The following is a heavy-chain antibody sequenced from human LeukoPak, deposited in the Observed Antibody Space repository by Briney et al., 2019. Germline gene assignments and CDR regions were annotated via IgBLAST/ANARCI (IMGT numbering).Heavy chain of an antibody. D-gene: IGHD6-19*01. V-gene: IGHV4-4*07. Sequence: SETLSLTCTVSGGSISNYYLSWLRQAAGKRPEWLGRVSPSGSTNYNPSFKSRATVSRDTSKNQFFLRLDSVTAADTAVYYCAKGFSGTPCFDDWGQGSLVTVSS. J-gene: IGHJ4*02. CDR3: AKGFSGTPCFDD. CDR1: GGSISNYY. CDR2: VSPSGST.